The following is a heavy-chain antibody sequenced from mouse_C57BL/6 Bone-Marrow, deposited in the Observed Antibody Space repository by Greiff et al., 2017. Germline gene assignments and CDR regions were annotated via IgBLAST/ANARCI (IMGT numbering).Heavy chain of an antibody. J-gene: IGHJ1*03. CDR1: GYTFTGYW. CDR3: ARGGTWRGYFDV. D-gene: IGHD3-3*01. V-gene: IGHV1-9*01. CDR2: ILPGSGST. Sequence: QVQLQQSGAELMKPGASVKLSCKATGYTFTGYWIGWVKQRPGHGLEWIGVILPGSGSTNYNEKFKGKATFTAVKFFNTAYMQLSDLAAEDSAINYCARGGTWRGYFDVWGTGTTVTVSS.